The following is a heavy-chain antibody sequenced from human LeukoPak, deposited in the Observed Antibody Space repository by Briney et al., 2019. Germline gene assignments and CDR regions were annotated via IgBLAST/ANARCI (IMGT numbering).Heavy chain of an antibody. V-gene: IGHV4-34*01. J-gene: IGHJ4*02. CDR1: GGSITSGDYY. D-gene: IGHD6-13*01. Sequence: NASETLSLTCTVSGGSITSGDYYWSWIRQPPGKGLEWIGEINHSGSTNYNPSLKSRVTISVDTSKNQFSLKLSSVTAADTAVYYCARGNSGSGVDYWGQGTLVTVSS. CDR3: ARGNSGSGVDY. CDR2: INHSGST.